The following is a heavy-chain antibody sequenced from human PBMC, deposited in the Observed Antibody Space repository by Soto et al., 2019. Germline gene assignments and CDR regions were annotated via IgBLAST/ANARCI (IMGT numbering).Heavy chain of an antibody. Sequence: SETLSLTCAVYGGSFSGYYWSWIRQPPGKGLEWIGEINHSGSTNYNPSLKSRVTISVDTSKNQFSLKLSSVAAADTAVYYCARGGYYFPRRKKKPYDYWGQGTLVTVSS. J-gene: IGHJ4*02. V-gene: IGHV4-34*01. CDR3: ARGGYYFPRRKKKPYDY. CDR2: INHSGST. D-gene: IGHD3-22*01. CDR1: GGSFSGYY.